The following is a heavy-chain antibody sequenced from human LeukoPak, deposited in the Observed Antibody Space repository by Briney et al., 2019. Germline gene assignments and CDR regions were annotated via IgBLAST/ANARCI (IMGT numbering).Heavy chain of an antibody. J-gene: IGHJ3*02. D-gene: IGHD3-22*01. Sequence: GASVKVSCEASGGTFSSYAISWVRQAPGQGLEWMGGIIPIFGTANYAQKFQGRVTITTDESTSTAYMELSSLRSEDTAVYYCAREAYDSSGYYAEGGAFDIWGQGTMVTVSS. CDR3: AREAYDSSGYYAEGGAFDI. V-gene: IGHV1-69*05. CDR2: IIPIFGTA. CDR1: GGTFSSYA.